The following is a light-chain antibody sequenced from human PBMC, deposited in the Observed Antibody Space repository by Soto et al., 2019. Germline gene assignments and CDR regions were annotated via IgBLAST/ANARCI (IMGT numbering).Light chain of an antibody. CDR1: QSISSY. J-gene: IGKJ3*01. V-gene: IGKV1-39*01. CDR2: AAS. Sequence: DIQMTQSPSSLSASVGDRVTITCRASQSISSYLNWYQQKPGKAPKFLIYAASSLQRGVPSRFSGSGSGTDFTLTFSSLQPEDFATYYCQQSYSTPRTFGPGTIVDIK. CDR3: QQSYSTPRT.